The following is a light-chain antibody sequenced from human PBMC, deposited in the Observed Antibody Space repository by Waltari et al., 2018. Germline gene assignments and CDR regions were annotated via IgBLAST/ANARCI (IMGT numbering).Light chain of an antibody. CDR3: GTWDDSLGAWV. CDR1: TSNLGSNY. Sequence: QSVLTPPLSASGTPGHRATIPCSVSTSNLGSNYVYWYQQFPGTAPKLLIYRNSHRPSGVPDRFSGSKFGTSASLAISGLRSEDEADYYCGTWDDSLGAWVFGGGTRVTVL. CDR2: RNS. J-gene: IGLJ3*02. V-gene: IGLV1-47*01.